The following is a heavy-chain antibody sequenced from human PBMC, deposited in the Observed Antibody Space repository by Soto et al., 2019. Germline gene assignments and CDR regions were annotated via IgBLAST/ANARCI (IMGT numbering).Heavy chain of an antibody. CDR2: ISVGSGSI. J-gene: IGHJ3*02. D-gene: IGHD3-22*01. V-gene: IGHV3-48*01. CDR1: GFIFRSYA. CDR3: VRDDRWAFDI. Sequence: ELQLVESGGGLVQPGGSLRVSCAASGFIFRSYAFNWIRQAPGKGLEWVSYISVGSGSIFYADSVKGRFTISRDDGKNSLYLQMNTLRGVDTAVYYCVRDDRWAFDIWGQGTMVTVSS.